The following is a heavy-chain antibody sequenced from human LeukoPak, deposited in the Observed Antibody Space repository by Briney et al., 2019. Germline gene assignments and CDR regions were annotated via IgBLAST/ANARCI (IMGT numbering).Heavy chain of an antibody. CDR1: GFTFSSYS. CDR2: ISSSSSTI. V-gene: IGHV3-48*01. D-gene: IGHD5-12*01. CDR3: ARYMPRGYALDY. Sequence: PGGSLRLSCAASGFTFSSYSMNWVRQAPGKGLEWVSSISSSSSTIYYADSVKGRFTISRDNAKNSLYLQMNSLRAEDTAVYYCARYMPRGYALDYWGQGTLVTVSS. J-gene: IGHJ4*02.